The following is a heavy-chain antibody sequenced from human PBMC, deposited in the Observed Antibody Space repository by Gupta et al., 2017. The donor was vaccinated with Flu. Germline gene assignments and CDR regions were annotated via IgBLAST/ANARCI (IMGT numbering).Heavy chain of an antibody. CDR3: ARGGGVGAGDY. V-gene: IGHV3-7*01. J-gene: IGHJ4*02. D-gene: IGHD1-26*01. CDR1: SRYW. CDR2: IKEDGSEK. Sequence: SRYWMGWVRQAPGKGLGWLANIKEDGSEKYYVDSVKGRFTISRDNAEKSLYLQMSSLRAEDTAVYYCARGGGVGAGDYWGQGVLVTVSS.